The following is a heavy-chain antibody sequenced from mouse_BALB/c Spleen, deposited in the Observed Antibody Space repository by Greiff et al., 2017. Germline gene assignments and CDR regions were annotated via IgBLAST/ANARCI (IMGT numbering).Heavy chain of an antibody. CDR2: ISYSGST. V-gene: IGHV3-2*02. J-gene: IGHJ4*01. D-gene: IGHD1-1*02. CDR3: ARGSPYYAMDY. CDR1: GYSITSDYA. Sequence: EVKLQESGPGLVKPSQSLSLTCTVTGYSITSDYAWNWIRQFPGNKLEWMGYISYSGSTSYNPSLKSRISITRDTSKNQFFLQLNSVTTEDTATYYCARGSPYYAMDYWGQGTSVTVSS.